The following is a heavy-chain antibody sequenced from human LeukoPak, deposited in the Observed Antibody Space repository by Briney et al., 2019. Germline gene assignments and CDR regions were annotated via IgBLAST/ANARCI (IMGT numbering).Heavy chain of an antibody. CDR1: GASINNGHHY. V-gene: IGHV4-39*01. CDR2: IHYSGTPI. CDR3: AAGGDRAKAGY. Sequence: PSGTLSLTCSGASINNGHHYRAWIRQPPGKGLEWIGTIHYSGTPIFYNPSLERRVTLFADTSKNQLSLTLSSVNAADTATYYCAAGGDRAKAGYWGHGTLVTVSS. D-gene: IGHD3-16*01. J-gene: IGHJ4*01.